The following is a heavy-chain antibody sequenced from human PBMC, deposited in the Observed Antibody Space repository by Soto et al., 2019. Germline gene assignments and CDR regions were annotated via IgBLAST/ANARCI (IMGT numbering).Heavy chain of an antibody. V-gene: IGHV1-69*02. J-gene: IGHJ4*02. CDR1: GGTFSSYT. CDR2: IIPILGIA. Sequence: QVQLVQSGAEVKKPGSSVKVSCKASGGTFSSYTISWVRQAPGQGLEWMGRIIPILGIANYAQKFQGRVTITAENPTSNHNMDLGSLSSEDTAVDYCAGQPGSHWGEGTRVTVAS. D-gene: IGHD3-10*01. CDR3: AGQPGSH.